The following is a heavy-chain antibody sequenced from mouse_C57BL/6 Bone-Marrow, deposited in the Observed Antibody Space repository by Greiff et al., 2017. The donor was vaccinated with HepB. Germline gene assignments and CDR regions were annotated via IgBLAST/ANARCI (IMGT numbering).Heavy chain of an antibody. J-gene: IGHJ4*01. CDR3: ARGGYYDNYAMDY. V-gene: IGHV1-81*01. CDR2: IYPRSGNT. CDR1: GYTFTSSG. D-gene: IGHD2-4*01. Sequence: QVQLKQSGAELARPGASVKLSCKASGYTFTSSGISWVKQRTGQGLEWIGEIYPRSGNTYYNEKFKGKATLTADKSSSTAYMELRSLTSEDSAVYFCARGGYYDNYAMDYGGQGTAVTVSA.